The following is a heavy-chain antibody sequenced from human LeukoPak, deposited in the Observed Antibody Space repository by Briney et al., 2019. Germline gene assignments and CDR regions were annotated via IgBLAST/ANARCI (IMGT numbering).Heavy chain of an antibody. V-gene: IGHV3-23*01. Sequence: GGSLRLSCAASGFTFSSYGMSWVRQAPGKGLEWVSAISGSGGSTFYADAVKGRVTISRDNSKNTLYMQMNSLRAEDTAIYYCAKVNWVLGAFDIWGQGTMVTVSS. CDR1: GFTFSSYG. J-gene: IGHJ3*02. CDR3: AKVNWVLGAFDI. D-gene: IGHD7-27*01. CDR2: ISGSGGST.